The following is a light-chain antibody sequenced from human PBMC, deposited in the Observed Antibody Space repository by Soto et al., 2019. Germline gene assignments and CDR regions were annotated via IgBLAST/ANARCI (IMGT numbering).Light chain of an antibody. CDR2: AAS. V-gene: IGKV1-39*01. CDR3: QQSHSTPLT. Sequence: DIQMTQSPSSLSASVGDRVSITCGASQSISNFLNWYQQKPGKAPKPLIDAASSLQSGVPARFSGSGSGTDFTLTISSLQPEDFDTYYCQQSHSTPLTFGGGTKVEIK. J-gene: IGKJ4*01. CDR1: QSISNF.